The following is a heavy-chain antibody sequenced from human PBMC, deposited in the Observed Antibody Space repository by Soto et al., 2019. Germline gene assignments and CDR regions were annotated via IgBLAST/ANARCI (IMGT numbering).Heavy chain of an antibody. CDR3: AKDPAAEPNSHLTYYYYGMDV. Sequence: GGSLRLSCAASGFTFSSYAMSWVRQAPGKGLEWVSAISGSGGSTYYADSVKGRFTISRDNSKNTLYLQMNSLRAEDTAVYYCAKDPAAEPNSHLTYYYYGMDVWGQGTTVTVSS. CDR2: ISGSGGST. D-gene: IGHD6-13*01. J-gene: IGHJ6*02. CDR1: GFTFSSYA. V-gene: IGHV3-23*01.